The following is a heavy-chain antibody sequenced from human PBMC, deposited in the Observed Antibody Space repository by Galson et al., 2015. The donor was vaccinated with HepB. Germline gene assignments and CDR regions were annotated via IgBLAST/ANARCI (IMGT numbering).Heavy chain of an antibody. CDR1: GFTFSAYG. Sequence: SLRLSCAASGFTFSAYGMHWVRQAPGKGLEWVAILSYDGSYTYYADSVKGRFTISRDNSKNTLYLQMNSLRAEDTAVYFCAKGLRLLEWQYYGMDVWGQGTTVAVSS. D-gene: IGHD3-3*01. CDR2: LSYDGSYT. V-gene: IGHV3-30*18. CDR3: AKGLRLLEWQYYGMDV. J-gene: IGHJ6*02.